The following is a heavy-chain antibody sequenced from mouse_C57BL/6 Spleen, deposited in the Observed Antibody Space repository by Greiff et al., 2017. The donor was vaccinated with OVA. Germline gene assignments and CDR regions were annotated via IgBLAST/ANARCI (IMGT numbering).Heavy chain of an antibody. CDR1: GYTFTSYW. CDR3: ARNYGSSDQAWFAY. V-gene: IGHV1-50*01. D-gene: IGHD1-1*01. J-gene: IGHJ3*01. CDR2: IDPSDSYT. Sequence: QVQLKQPGAELVKPGASVKLSCKASGYTFTSYWMQWVKQRPGQGLEWIGEIDPSDSYTNYNQKFKGKATLTVDTSSSPASLPLRSLTAEGAAVDYGARNYGSSDQAWFAYWGQGTLVTVSA.